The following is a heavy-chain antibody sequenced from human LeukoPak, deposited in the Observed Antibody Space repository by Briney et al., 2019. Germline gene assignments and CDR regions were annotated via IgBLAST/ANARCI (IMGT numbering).Heavy chain of an antibody. Sequence: SETLSLTCAVYGGSFSGYYWSWIRQPPGKGLEWIGEINHSGSTNYNPSLKSRVTISVDTSKNQFSLNLSSVTAADTAVYYCARLPTDLLAFDYWGQGTLVTVSS. CDR2: INHSGST. J-gene: IGHJ4*02. CDR1: GGSFSGYY. D-gene: IGHD2-8*02. V-gene: IGHV4-34*01. CDR3: ARLPTDLLAFDY.